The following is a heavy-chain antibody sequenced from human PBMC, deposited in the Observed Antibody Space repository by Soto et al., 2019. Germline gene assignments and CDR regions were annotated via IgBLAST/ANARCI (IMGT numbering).Heavy chain of an antibody. J-gene: IGHJ4*02. V-gene: IGHV4-61*01. CDR2: VYYSGTT. CDR3: ARTTAVPNTLRSRYFFDY. Sequence: PCETLSLTCSVSGGSVSDKTYYWSWIRQPPGKRLEWIGYVYYSGTTNYNPSLKSRVTISLDLSKNRFSLRLSSVTTADTALYYCARTTAVPNTLRSRYFFDYWGQGTLVTVSS. D-gene: IGHD4-17*01. CDR1: GGSVSDKTYY.